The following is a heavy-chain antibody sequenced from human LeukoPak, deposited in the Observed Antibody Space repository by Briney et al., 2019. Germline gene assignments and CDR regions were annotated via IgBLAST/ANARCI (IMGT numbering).Heavy chain of an antibody. CDR2: ISSSSNTI. CDR3: ARDLYHAFDI. CDR1: GFTLSSYS. D-gene: IGHD2-8*01. Sequence: AGGSLRLSCAASGFTLSSYSMNWVRQAPGKGLEWVSYISSSSNTIYYADSVKGRFTIYRDIAKNSLYLQMNSLRVEDTAVYYCARDLYHAFDIWGQGTMVTVSS. V-gene: IGHV3-48*01. J-gene: IGHJ3*02.